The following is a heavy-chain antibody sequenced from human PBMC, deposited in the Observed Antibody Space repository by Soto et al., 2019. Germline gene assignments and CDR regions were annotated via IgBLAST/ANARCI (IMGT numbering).Heavy chain of an antibody. V-gene: IGHV1-69*01. CDR2: IIPFFGTT. D-gene: IGHD6-13*01. CDR3: ARVGYSTNYGLAV. J-gene: IGHJ6*02. CDR1: GGTFSSYA. Sequence: QVQLVQSGAEVMKPGSSVKVSCKASGGTFSSYAISWVRQAPGQGPWWMGGIIPFFGTTNYAKRFQGRLTITADDSTSTAYMELRRLRSEDMAVYYCARVGYSTNYGLAVWGQGTTVYVSS.